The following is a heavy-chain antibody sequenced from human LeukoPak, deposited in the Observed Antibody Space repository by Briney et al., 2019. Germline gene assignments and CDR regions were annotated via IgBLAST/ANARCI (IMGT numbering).Heavy chain of an antibody. V-gene: IGHV3-30*02. Sequence: GGSLRLSCAASGFTFSSYGMHWVRQAPGKGLEWVAFIRYDGSNKYYADSVKGRFTISRDNSKNTLYLQMNSLRAEDTAVHYCATHYYGSGSYYFDYWGQGTLVTVSS. D-gene: IGHD3-10*01. CDR2: IRYDGSNK. CDR1: GFTFSSYG. J-gene: IGHJ4*02. CDR3: ATHYYGSGSYYFDY.